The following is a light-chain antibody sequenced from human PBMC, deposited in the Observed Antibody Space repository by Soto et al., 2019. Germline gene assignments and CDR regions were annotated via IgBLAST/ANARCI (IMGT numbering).Light chain of an antibody. CDR1: QSVGSY. V-gene: IGKV3-11*01. Sequence: IVLTQSPATLSLSPGERGTLSCRASQSVGSYLAWYQQKPGQAPRLLNYDTSNRATGIPARFSGSGSGTDFTLTISSLEPEDSAVYYCQQRRNLLTSGGGTKVEIK. CDR2: DTS. CDR3: QQRRNLLT. J-gene: IGKJ4*01.